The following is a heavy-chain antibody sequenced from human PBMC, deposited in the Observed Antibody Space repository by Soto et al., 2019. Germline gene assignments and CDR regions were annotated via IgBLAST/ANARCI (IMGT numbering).Heavy chain of an antibody. Sequence: QAQLVQSGAEVKKPGASVRVSCKTSGYTFITYYMHWVRQAPGHGLEWMGVINPSGTTTGYVQNFQGRGTMSRDTSTSTLHMDLRSLRSEDTAVYYCARGREYRGGHDHLDYWCQGTLVSVSS. CDR1: GYTFITYY. J-gene: IGHJ4*02. V-gene: IGHV1-46*03. CDR3: ARGREYRGGHDHLDY. D-gene: IGHD5-12*01. CDR2: INPSGTTT.